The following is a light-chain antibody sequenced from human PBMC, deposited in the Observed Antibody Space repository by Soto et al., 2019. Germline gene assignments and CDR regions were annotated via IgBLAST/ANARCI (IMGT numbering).Light chain of an antibody. CDR1: ISNIGRNT. CDR3: AAWDDSLTGWV. Sequence: QSVLTQPPSASGTPGQRVTISCSGGISNIGRNTVDWFQHLPGAAPRRLIYRAYQRPSGVPDRFSGSRSGTSASLAISGLRSEDEADYYCAAWDDSLTGWVFGGGTKLTVL. CDR2: RAY. V-gene: IGLV1-44*01. J-gene: IGLJ3*02.